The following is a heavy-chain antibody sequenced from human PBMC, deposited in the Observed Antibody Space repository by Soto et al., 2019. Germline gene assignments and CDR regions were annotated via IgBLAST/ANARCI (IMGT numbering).Heavy chain of an antibody. CDR1: GGSISSSSYY. J-gene: IGHJ6*02. Sequence: SETLSLTCTVSGGSISSSSYYWGWIRQPPGKGLEWIGSIYYSGSTYYNPSLKSRVTISVDTSKNQFPLTLSPVTAAETAVYYCARLEAMITFRGTGVYYRMDVSGQGTPVTVS. CDR2: IYYSGST. V-gene: IGHV4-39*01. D-gene: IGHD3-16*01. CDR3: ARLEAMITFRGTGVYYRMDV.